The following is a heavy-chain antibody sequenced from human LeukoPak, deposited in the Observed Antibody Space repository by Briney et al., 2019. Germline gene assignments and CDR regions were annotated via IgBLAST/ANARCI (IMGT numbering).Heavy chain of an antibody. V-gene: IGHV3-23*01. CDR3: AKVFRGWNFDAFDI. CDR2: ISDNGGST. D-gene: IGHD1-7*01. J-gene: IGHJ3*02. CDR1: GFSFNSYA. Sequence: GGSLRLSCAASGFSFNSYAMNWARQAPGTGLEWVSSISDNGGSTYYAGPVKGRFTISRDNSKNTLYLQMNSLRVEDTAVYYFAKVFRGWNFDAFDIWGQGKIVNGSS.